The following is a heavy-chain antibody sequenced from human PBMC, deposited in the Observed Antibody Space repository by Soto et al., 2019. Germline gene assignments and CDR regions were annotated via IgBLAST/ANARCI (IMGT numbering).Heavy chain of an antibody. CDR2: IYYSGST. CDR3: ARARGPFRGATTNYFDY. V-gene: IGHV4-31*03. J-gene: IGHJ4*02. D-gene: IGHD1-26*01. Sequence: SETLSLTCTVSGGSISSGGYYWSWIRQHPGKGLEWIGYIYYSGSTYYNPSLKSRVTISVDTSKNQFSLKLSSVTAADTAVYYCARARGPFRGATTNYFDYWGQGTLVTVSS. CDR1: GGSISSGGYY.